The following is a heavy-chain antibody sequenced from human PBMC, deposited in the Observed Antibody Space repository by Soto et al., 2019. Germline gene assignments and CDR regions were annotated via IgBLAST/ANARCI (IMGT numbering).Heavy chain of an antibody. CDR3: ALRSMAVVPEY. CDR1: GDSISSYY. D-gene: IGHD3-22*01. V-gene: IGHV4-59*01. Sequence: QVQLQESGPGLVKPSETLSLTCAVSGDSISSYYCMWIRQPPGKGLESIGYLYYARSANYNPSLKSRVTLSADTSTNQCSLTLSSITAADTAVYYCALRSMAVVPEYWGQGTLVTVSS. CDR2: LYYARSA. J-gene: IGHJ4*02.